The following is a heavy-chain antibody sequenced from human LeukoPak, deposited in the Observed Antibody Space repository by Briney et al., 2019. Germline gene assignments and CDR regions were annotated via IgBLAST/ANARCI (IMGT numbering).Heavy chain of an antibody. CDR1: GGSISGGSHH. CDR2: LYLSRTT. V-gene: IGHV4-39*01. Sequence: PSETLSLTCTVSGGSISGGSHHWGWFRQSPGKGLEWIGSLYLSRTTYYNPSLNSRVTISVDTSKNQFSLQLNSVTAADTAVYYCVRHDGRGGATMGSLDSWGQGSLVTVSS. J-gene: IGHJ4*02. CDR3: VRHDGRGGATMGSLDS. D-gene: IGHD5-12*01.